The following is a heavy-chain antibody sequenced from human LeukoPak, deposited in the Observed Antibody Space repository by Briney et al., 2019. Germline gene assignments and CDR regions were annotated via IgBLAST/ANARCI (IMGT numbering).Heavy chain of an antibody. J-gene: IGHJ4*02. V-gene: IGHV3-53*01. CDR1: GFTVSSNY. CDR3: AIASLYDILTGYYTPYYFDY. Sequence: GGSLRLSCAASGFTVSSNYMSWVRQAPGKGLEWVSVIYSGGSTYYADSVKGRFTISRDNSKNTLYLQMNSLRAEDTAVYYCAIASLYDILTGYYTPYYFDYWGQGTLVTVSS. D-gene: IGHD3-9*01. CDR2: IYSGGST.